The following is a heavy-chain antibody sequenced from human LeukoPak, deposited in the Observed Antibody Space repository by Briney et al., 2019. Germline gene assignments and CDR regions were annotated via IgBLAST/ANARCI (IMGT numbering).Heavy chain of an antibody. CDR2: IYHSGST. Sequence: PSETLSLTCAVSGGSISSGGYSWSWIRQPPGKGLEWIGYIYHSGSTYYNPSLKSRVTISVDRSKNQFSLKLSSVTAADTAVYYCARDSGSSGYYGFDYWGQGTLVTVSS. CDR3: ARDSGSSGYYGFDY. J-gene: IGHJ4*02. V-gene: IGHV4-30-2*01. CDR1: GGSISSGGYS. D-gene: IGHD3-22*01.